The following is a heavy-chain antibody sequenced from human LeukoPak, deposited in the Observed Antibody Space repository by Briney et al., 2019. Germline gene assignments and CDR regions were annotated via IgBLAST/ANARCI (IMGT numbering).Heavy chain of an antibody. V-gene: IGHV3-11*01. D-gene: IGHD2-21*01. J-gene: IGHJ4*02. CDR2: ISSSGSTI. CDR1: GFTFSDYY. Sequence: PGGSLRLSCAASGFTFSDYYMSWIRQAPGKGLEWDSYISSSGSTIYYADSVKGRFTISRDNAKNSLYLQMNSLRAEDTAVYYCASSIVVVPRFDYLGQGTLVTVSS. CDR3: ASSIVVVPRFDY.